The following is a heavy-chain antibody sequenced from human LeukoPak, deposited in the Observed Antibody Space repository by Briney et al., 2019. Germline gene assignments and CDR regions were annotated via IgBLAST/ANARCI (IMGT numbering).Heavy chain of an antibody. CDR3: AAKILGSAPFDF. CDR1: GFTFGTYG. Sequence: GGSLRLSCAASGFTFGTYGMAWVRQVPGNRLEWVSSIGATGGLISYADSVKGRFTVSSSEKTFYLQMNSLRAEDTAVYFCAAKILGSAPFDFWGQGTLVTVSA. CDR2: IGATGGLI. D-gene: IGHD3-10*01. J-gene: IGHJ4*02. V-gene: IGHV3-23*01.